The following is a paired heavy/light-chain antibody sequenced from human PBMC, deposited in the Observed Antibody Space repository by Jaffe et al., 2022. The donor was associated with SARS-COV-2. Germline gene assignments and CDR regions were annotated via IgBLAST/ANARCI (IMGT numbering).Heavy chain of an antibody. J-gene: IGHJ4*02. CDR1: GFTFSDYY. D-gene: IGHD3-22*01. Sequence: QVQLVESGGGLVKPGGSLRLSCAVSGFTFSDYYMSWIRQAPGKGLEWVSYISSSVSIIYYADSVKGRFTISRDNAKNSLYLQMNSLRAEDTAVYYCARDRRIYSSGYPAYYLDYWGQGTLVTVSS. CDR2: ISSSVSII. CDR3: ARDRRIYSSGYPAYYLDY. V-gene: IGHV3-11*01.
Light chain of an antibody. CDR3: QQANSFPRA. J-gene: IGKJ1*01. CDR1: QGISSW. Sequence: DIQMTQSPSSVSASVGDRVTITCRASQGISSWLAWYQQKPGKAPKLLIYAASSLQSGVPSRFSGSGSGTDFTLTISSLQPEDFATYYCQQANSFPRAFGQGTKVEIK. V-gene: IGKV1-12*01. CDR2: AAS.